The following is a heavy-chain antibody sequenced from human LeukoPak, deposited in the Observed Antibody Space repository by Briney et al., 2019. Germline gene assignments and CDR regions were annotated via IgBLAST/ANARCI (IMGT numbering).Heavy chain of an antibody. Sequence: QRGGSLRLSCAASGFSVRTKYTAWVRQAPGKGLEWVSLIYASGTTYYSDSVKGRFTISRDDSKNSVYLQMDSLRAEDTAVYYCARVGGVPAAHFDYWGQGTLVTVSS. J-gene: IGHJ4*02. CDR2: IYASGTT. D-gene: IGHD2-2*01. CDR1: GFSVRTKY. V-gene: IGHV3-53*01. CDR3: ARVGGVPAAHFDY.